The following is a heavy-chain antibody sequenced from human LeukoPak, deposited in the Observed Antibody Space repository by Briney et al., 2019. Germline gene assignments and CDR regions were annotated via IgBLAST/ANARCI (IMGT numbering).Heavy chain of an antibody. J-gene: IGHJ5*02. D-gene: IGHD3-3*01. CDR1: GGTFSSYA. Sequence: SVKVSCKASGGTFSSYAISWVRQAPGQGLEWMGRIIPILGIANFAQKFQGRVTITADKSTSTAYMELSSLRSEDTAVYYCARDRYDFWSGYHDGGWFDPWGQGTLVTVSS. CDR2: IIPILGIA. CDR3: ARDRYDFWSGYHDGGWFDP. V-gene: IGHV1-69*04.